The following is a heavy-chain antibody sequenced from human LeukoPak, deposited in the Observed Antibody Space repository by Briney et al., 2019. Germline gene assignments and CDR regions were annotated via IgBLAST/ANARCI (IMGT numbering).Heavy chain of an antibody. CDR1: GFTFSDYY. CDR2: ISTSGSTI. V-gene: IGHV3-11*01. CDR3: ARGWWDSYGYHPDY. D-gene: IGHD5-18*01. Sequence: GGSLRLSCAASGFTFSDYYMSWIRQAPGKGLEWVSYISTSGSTIYYADSLKGRFTISRDNAKNSLYLQMNSLRAEDTAVYYCARGWWDSYGYHPDYWGQGTLVTVSS. J-gene: IGHJ4*02.